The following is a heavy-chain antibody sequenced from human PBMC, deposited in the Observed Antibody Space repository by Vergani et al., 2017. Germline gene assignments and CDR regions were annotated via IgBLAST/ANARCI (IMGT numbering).Heavy chain of an antibody. J-gene: IGHJ1*01. CDR3: AKDRRLRDSSGYYLQH. CDR1: GFTFSSYA. CDR2: ISWDGGST. V-gene: IGHV3-43*02. D-gene: IGHD3-22*01. Sequence: EVQLLESGGGLVQPGGSLRLSCAASGFTFSSYAMSWVRQAPGKGLEWVSAISWDGGSTYYADSVKGRFTISRDNSKNSLYLQMNSLRTEDTALYYCAKDRRLRDSSGYYLQHWGQGTLVTVSS.